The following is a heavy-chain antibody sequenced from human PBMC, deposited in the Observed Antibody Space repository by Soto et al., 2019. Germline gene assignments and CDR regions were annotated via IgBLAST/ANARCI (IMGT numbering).Heavy chain of an antibody. Sequence: GASVKVSCKASGGTFSSYAISWVRQAPGQGLEWMGGIIPIFGTANYAQKFQGRVTITADESTSTAYMELSSLRSEDTAVYYCARRPENTHYYGMDVWGQGTTVTVSS. CDR2: IIPIFGTA. J-gene: IGHJ6*02. V-gene: IGHV1-69*13. CDR1: GGTFSSYA. D-gene: IGHD2-2*01. CDR3: ARRPENTHYYGMDV.